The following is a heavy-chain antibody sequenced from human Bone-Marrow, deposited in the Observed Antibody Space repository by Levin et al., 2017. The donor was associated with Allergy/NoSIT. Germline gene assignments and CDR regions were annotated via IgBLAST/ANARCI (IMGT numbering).Heavy chain of an antibody. CDR1: GFTFDDYA. CDR3: AKDLRPLQSGAFDI. J-gene: IGHJ3*02. CDR2: ISWNSGSI. D-gene: IGHD5-24*01. Sequence: LSLTCAASGFTFDDYAMHWVRQAPGKGLEWVSGISWNSGSIGYADSVKGRFTISRDNAKNSLYLQMNSLRAEDTALYYCAKDLRPLQSGAFDIWGQGTMVTVSS. V-gene: IGHV3-9*01.